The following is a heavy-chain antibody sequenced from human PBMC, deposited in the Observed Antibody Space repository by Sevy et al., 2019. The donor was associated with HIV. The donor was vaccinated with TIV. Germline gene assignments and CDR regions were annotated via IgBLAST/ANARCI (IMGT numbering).Heavy chain of an antibody. CDR3: ARVFRPDVDTAMAHYYYGMDV. J-gene: IGHJ6*02. V-gene: IGHV3-48*02. CDR1: GFTFSSYS. Sequence: GGSLRLSCAASGFTFSSYSMNWVRQAPGKGLEWVSYISSSSSTIYYADSVKGRFTISRDNAKNSLYLQMNSLRDEDTAVYYCARVFRPDVDTAMAHYYYGMDVWGQGTTVTVSS. CDR2: ISSSSSTI. D-gene: IGHD5-18*01.